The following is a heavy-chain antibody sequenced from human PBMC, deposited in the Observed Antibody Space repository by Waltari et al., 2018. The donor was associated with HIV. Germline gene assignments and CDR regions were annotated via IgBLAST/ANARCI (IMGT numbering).Heavy chain of an antibody. CDR1: GGTFSSYA. Sequence: QVQLVQSGAVVTKPGSSVKVSCKASGGTFSSYAISWVREAPGQGLEWMGGINPIFGTANYAQKFQGRVTITADESTSTAYMELSSLRSEDTAVYYCARGGNQAPDYFDYWGQGTLVTVSS. V-gene: IGHV1-69*01. CDR2: INPIFGTA. D-gene: IGHD2-2*01. J-gene: IGHJ4*02. CDR3: ARGGNQAPDYFDY.